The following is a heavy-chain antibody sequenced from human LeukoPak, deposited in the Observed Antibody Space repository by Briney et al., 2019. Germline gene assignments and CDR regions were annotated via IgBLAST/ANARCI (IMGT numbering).Heavy chain of an antibody. CDR3: ASRTTVTNALSFDY. V-gene: IGHV4-38-2*01. Sequence: PSETLSLTCGVSGYFVSSGYYWGWIRQPPGKGLEWIGNIYNTGSTYHNPSLKSRVTISADTSNNQFSLKLSSVTSADTAVYYCASRTTVTNALSFDYWGQGSLVIVSS. CDR1: GYFVSSGYY. CDR2: IYNTGST. D-gene: IGHD4-11*01. J-gene: IGHJ4*02.